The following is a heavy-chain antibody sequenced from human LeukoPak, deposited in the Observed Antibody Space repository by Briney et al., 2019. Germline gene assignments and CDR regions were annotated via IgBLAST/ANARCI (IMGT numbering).Heavy chain of an antibody. Sequence: GGSPRLSCAASGFTLSSVSMNWGPQAPGQGLGWGSSISSSSSYIYYTDSVKGRFTISRDKAKNTLYLPLNSPRAQGKAVYYSSRDGGSAIPFDYGGARTLVSASS. CDR1: GFTLSSVS. CDR3: SRDGGSAIPFDY. V-gene: IGHV3-21*01. CDR2: ISSSSSYI. J-gene: IGHJ4*02. D-gene: IGHD3-16*01.